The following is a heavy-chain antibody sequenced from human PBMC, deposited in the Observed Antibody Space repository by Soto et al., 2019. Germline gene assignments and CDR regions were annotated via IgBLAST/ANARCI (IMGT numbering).Heavy chain of an antibody. CDR3: AKVKTGTANYYYYYLDV. D-gene: IGHD1-1*01. J-gene: IGHJ6*03. CDR2: INGSGGSR. V-gene: IGHV3-23*01. CDR1: GFTFSSYA. Sequence: EVQLLESGGGLVQPGGSLRLSCTASGFTFSSYAMSWVRQAPGKGLEWVLGINGSGGSRNHADSVKGRFTISRDNSKNTLYLQMNSLRAEDTAVYYCAKVKTGTANYYYYYLDVWGKGTTVTVSS.